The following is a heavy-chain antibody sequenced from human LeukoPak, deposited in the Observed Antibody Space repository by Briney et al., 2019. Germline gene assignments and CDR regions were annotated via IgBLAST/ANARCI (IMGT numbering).Heavy chain of an antibody. CDR3: AKWGDYDVLTGYYVPDY. V-gene: IGHV3-23*01. J-gene: IGHJ4*02. CDR2: ILGSGGST. CDR1: GFTFSNYA. Sequence: AGGSLRLSCAASGFTFSNYAMSWVRQAPGKGLEWVSAILGSGGSTYYADSVKGRFTVSRDNSKSTLYLQMNSLRAEDTALYYCAKWGDYDVLTGYYVPDYWSQGTLVTVSS. D-gene: IGHD3-9*01.